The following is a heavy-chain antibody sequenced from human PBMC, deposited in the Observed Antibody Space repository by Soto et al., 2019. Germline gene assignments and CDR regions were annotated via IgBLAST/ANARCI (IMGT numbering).Heavy chain of an antibody. J-gene: IGHJ6*02. CDR2: IWYDGSNK. D-gene: IGHD3-10*01. Sequence: GGSLRLSCAASGFTFSSYGMHWVRQAPSKGLEWVAVIWYDGSNKYYADSVKGRFTISRDNSKNTLYLQMNSLRAEDTAVYYCARPYGSGSYFDYYYGMDVWGQGTTVTVSS. CDR3: ARPYGSGSYFDYYYGMDV. V-gene: IGHV3-33*01. CDR1: GFTFSSYG.